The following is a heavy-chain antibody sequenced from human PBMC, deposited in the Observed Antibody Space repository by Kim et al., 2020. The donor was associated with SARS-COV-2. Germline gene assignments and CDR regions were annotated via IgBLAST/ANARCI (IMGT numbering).Heavy chain of an antibody. V-gene: IGHV1-3*01. CDR1: GYTFPSYA. J-gene: IGHJ4*02. Sequence: ASVKVSCKSSGYTFPSYAIHWVRQAPGQRLEWMGWIIAGSGNSKYSQKFQGRVTITRDTSASTAYMELSSLRSEDTAVYYCARAGWERRGDYFDYWGQGTLVTVSS. CDR3: ARAGWERRGDYFDY. D-gene: IGHD1-26*01. CDR2: IIAGSGNS.